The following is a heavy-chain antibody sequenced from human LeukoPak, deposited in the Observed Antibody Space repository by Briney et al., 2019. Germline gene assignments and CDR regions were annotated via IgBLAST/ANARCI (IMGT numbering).Heavy chain of an antibody. D-gene: IGHD6-19*01. CDR2: IKQDGSEK. CDR3: ARXSSXWXXIXXXXXY. CDR1: GFTFSSYW. Sequence: GGSLRLSCAASGFTFSSYWMSWVRQAPGKGLEWVANIKQDGSEKYYVDSVKGRFTISRDNAKNSLYLQMNSLRAEDTAVYYCARXSSXWXXIXXXXXYWGXXXLXTVSS. V-gene: IGHV3-7*01. J-gene: IGHJ4*01.